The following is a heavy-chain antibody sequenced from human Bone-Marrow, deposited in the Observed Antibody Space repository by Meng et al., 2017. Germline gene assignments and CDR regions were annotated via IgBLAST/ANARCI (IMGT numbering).Heavy chain of an antibody. J-gene: IGHJ4*02. D-gene: IGHD1-7*01. CDR1: GDSISSDIW. V-gene: IGHV4-4*02. Sequence: QVQLQESGPGLVKPSGTLSLPCTAAGDSISSDIWWSWVRQPPGKGLEWIGEVYHRGDTNYNPSLKSRVDISVDKSKNQFYLSLFSVTAADTAVYYCGRDQGRELINHWGQGTLVTVSS. CDR2: VYHRGDT. CDR3: GRDQGRELINH.